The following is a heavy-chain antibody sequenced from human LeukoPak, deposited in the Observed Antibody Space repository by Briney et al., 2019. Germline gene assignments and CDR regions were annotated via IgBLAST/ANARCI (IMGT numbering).Heavy chain of an antibody. V-gene: IGHV3-7*05. J-gene: IGHJ4*02. Sequence: GGSLRLSCAASGFTFSSYWMSWVRQAPGKGLEWVANIKQDGSEKYYVDSVEGRFTISRDNAKNSLYLQMNSLRAEDTAVYYCARDGGYSSGWYYFDYWGQGTLVTVSS. CDR3: ARDGGYSSGWYYFDY. CDR2: IKQDGSEK. D-gene: IGHD6-19*01. CDR1: GFTFSSYW.